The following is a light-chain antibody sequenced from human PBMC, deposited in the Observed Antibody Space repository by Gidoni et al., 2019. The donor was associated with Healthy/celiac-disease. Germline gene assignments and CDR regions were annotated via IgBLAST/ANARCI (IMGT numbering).Light chain of an antibody. CDR3: SSYTSSSTLVV. V-gene: IGLV2-14*01. CDR2: DVS. CDR1: SSDVGGYNY. J-gene: IGLJ2*01. Sequence: QSALTQPASVSGSPGQSITISCTGTSSDVGGYNYVSWYQPHPGKAPKLMIYDVSNRPSGVSNLFSGSKSGNTASLTISGLQAEDEADYYCSSYTSSSTLVVFGGGTKLTVL.